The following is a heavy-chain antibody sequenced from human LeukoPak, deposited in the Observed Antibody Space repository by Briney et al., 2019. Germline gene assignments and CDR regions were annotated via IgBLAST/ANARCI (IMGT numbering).Heavy chain of an antibody. Sequence: GGSLRLSCAASGFTFSSYGMHWVRQAPGKGLEWVAFIRYDGSNKYYADSVKGRFTISRDNSKNTLYLQMNSLRAEDTAVYYCAKLAGTAPFDYWGQGTLVTVSS. CDR1: GFTFSSYG. D-gene: IGHD1-1*01. CDR2: IRYDGSNK. J-gene: IGHJ4*02. CDR3: AKLAGTAPFDY. V-gene: IGHV3-30*02.